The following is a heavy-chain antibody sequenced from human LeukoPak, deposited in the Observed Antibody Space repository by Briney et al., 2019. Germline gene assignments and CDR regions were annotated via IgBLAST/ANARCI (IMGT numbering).Heavy chain of an antibody. J-gene: IGHJ5*02. V-gene: IGHV3-23*01. CDR1: GFTFRNYA. CDR2: ISGSGNSV. D-gene: IGHD1-14*01. CDR3: ARVKYISGEWSYNWFDP. Sequence: GGCLRLSCAASGFTFRNYAMSWVRQAPGKGPEWVSAISGSGNSVNYADSVRGRCTISRDDSKNTLYLQMNSLRAEDTAVYYCARVKYISGEWSYNWFDPWGQGTLGTVSS.